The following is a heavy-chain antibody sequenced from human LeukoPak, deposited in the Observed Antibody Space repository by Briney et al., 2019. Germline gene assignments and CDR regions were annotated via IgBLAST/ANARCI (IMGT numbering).Heavy chain of an antibody. J-gene: IGHJ4*02. D-gene: IGHD1-26*01. CDR3: ARERDSGSSPPYYFDY. V-gene: IGHV3-66*01. Sequence: GGSLRLSCAASEFSVGSNYMTWVRQAPGKGLEWVSLIYSGGSTYYADSVKGRFTISRDNSKNTLYLQMNSLRAEDTAVYYCARERDSGSSPPYYFDYWGQGTLVTVSS. CDR1: EFSVGSNY. CDR2: IYSGGST.